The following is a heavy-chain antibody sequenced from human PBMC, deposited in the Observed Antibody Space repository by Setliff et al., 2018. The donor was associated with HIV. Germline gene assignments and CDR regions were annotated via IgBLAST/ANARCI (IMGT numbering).Heavy chain of an antibody. J-gene: IGHJ4*02. CDR1: GGSISGHY. CDR3: ARRSPRESYFDY. V-gene: IGHV4-59*11. CDR2: MYSSGIS. Sequence: SETLSLTCHVSGGSISGHYWSWIRQSPEKGLEWLGYMYSSGISNYSPSLKSRLSISVDTSKNQFSLKLTSMTAADTAIYYCARRSPRESYFDYWGQGTLVTVSS.